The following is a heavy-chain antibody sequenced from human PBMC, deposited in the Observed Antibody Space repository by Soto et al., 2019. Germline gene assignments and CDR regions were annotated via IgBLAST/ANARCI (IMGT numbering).Heavy chain of an antibody. D-gene: IGHD2-15*01. Sequence: PGGSLRLSCAASGFTFSSYAMSWVRQAPGKGLEWVSAISGSGGSTYYADSVKGRFTISRDNSKNTLYLQMNSLRAEDTAVYYCAKVGPGSLVVVAATDFDYWGQGTLVTVSS. CDR1: GFTFSSYA. V-gene: IGHV3-23*01. CDR2: ISGSGGST. J-gene: IGHJ4*02. CDR3: AKVGPGSLVVVAATDFDY.